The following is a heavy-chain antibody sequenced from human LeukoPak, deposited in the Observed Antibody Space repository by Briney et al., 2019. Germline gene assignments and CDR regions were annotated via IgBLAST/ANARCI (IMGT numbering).Heavy chain of an antibody. CDR3: ARAVRKLERRAYYYYYMDV. V-gene: IGHV1-8*01. J-gene: IGHJ6*03. D-gene: IGHD1-1*01. CDR1: GYTFTSYD. Sequence: GASVKVSCKASGYTFTSYDINWVRQATGQGLEWMGWMNPNSGNTGYAQKFQGRATMTRNTSISTAYMELSSLRSEDTAVYYCARAVRKLERRAYYYYYMDVWGKGTTVTVSS. CDR2: MNPNSGNT.